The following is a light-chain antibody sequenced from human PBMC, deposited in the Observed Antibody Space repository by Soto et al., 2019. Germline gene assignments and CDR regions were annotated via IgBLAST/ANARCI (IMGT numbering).Light chain of an antibody. V-gene: IGKV1-8*01. CDR1: QAFTNY. CDR3: LQYHTYPWT. Sequence: IRRTQSPSSLSASTGDTVTITCRASQAFTNYLAWYQQKPGEAPKLLIHTVFILQTGVPSRFSGSGSGTDFTLTISYLQSEDFATYYCLQYHTYPWTFGQGTKVEI. CDR2: TVF. J-gene: IGKJ1*01.